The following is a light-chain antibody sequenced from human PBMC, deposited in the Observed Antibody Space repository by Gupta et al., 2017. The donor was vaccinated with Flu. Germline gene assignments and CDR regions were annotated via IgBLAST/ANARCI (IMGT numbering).Light chain of an antibody. CDR1: QSISSY. J-gene: IGKJ1*01. V-gene: IGKV1-39*01. Sequence: DIQMTQSPSSLSASVGDRVTITCRASQSISSYLNWYQQKPGKAPTLLIYAASSLQSGVPSRFSGSGSGTDFTLTISSLQPEDFATYYCQHRYSTPRTFGQGTKVEIK. CDR3: QHRYSTPRT. CDR2: AAS.